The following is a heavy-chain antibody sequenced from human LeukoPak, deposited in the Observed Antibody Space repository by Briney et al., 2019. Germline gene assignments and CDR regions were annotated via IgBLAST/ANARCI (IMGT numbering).Heavy chain of an antibody. CDR2: VYYSGST. V-gene: IGHV4-39*01. CDR3: ARQDYDVVFDY. D-gene: IGHD2-2*01. J-gene: IGHJ4*02. Sequence: SGTLSLTCTVSGGSIISSSYYWGWIRQPPGKGLEWIGSVYYSGSTYYNPSLKRRVTISVDTSKNQFSLKLSSVTAADTAVYYCARQDYDVVFDYWGQGTLVTVSS. CDR1: GGSIISSSYY.